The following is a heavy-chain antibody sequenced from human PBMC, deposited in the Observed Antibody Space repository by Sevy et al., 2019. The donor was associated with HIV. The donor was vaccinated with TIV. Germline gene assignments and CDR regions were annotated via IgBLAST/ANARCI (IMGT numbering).Heavy chain of an antibody. CDR3: ARETSSFGEGIYYGMDV. Sequence: GGSLRLSCAASGFTFSDYNMNWVRQAPGKGLEWVSSISSISNYIYYADSVKGRFTISRDSAKNPLYLQMNSLRAEDTAVYYCARETSSFGEGIYYGMDVWGQGTTVTVSS. V-gene: IGHV3-21*01. CDR1: GFTFSDYN. J-gene: IGHJ6*02. CDR2: ISSISNYI. D-gene: IGHD3-10*01.